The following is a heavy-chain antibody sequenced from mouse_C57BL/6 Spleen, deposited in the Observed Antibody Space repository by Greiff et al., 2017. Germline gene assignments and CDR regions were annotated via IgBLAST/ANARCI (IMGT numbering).Heavy chain of an antibody. CDR3: AREEAYLDAMDY. CDR1: GYTFTDYN. J-gene: IGHJ4*01. Sequence: VQLQQSGPELVKPGASVKMSCKASGYTFTDYNMHWVKQSHGKSLEWIGYINPNNGGISYNQKFKGKATLTVNKSSSTAYMELRSMTSEESAVYYCAREEAYLDAMDYWGQGTSVTVSS. CDR2: INPNNGGI. D-gene: IGHD6-5*01. V-gene: IGHV1-22*01.